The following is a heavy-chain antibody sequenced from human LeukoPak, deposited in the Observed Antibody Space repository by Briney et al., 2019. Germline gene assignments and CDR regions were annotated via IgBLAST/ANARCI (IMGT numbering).Heavy chain of an antibody. D-gene: IGHD3-22*01. V-gene: IGHV3-11*04. CDR1: GFTFSDYY. J-gene: IGHJ4*02. Sequence: GGSLRLSCAASGFTFSDYYMSWIRQAPGKGLEWVSYISSSGSTIYYADSVKGRFTISRDNAKNSLYLQMNSLRAEDTAVYYCARDLAYYYDSSGLDYWGQGTLVTVSS. CDR3: ARDLAYYYDSSGLDY. CDR2: ISSSGSTI.